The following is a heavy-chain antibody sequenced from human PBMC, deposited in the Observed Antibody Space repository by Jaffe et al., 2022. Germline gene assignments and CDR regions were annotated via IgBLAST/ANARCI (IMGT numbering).Heavy chain of an antibody. Sequence: QVQLVQSGAEVKKPGASVKVSCKASGYTFTSYAMHWVRQAPGQRLEWMGWINAGNGNTKYSQKFQGRVTITRDTSASTAYMELSSLRSEDTAVYYCARGSFRGYSGYDPSVDFDYWGQGTLVTVSS. D-gene: IGHD5-12*01. CDR1: GYTFTSYA. CDR3: ARGSFRGYSGYDPSVDFDY. J-gene: IGHJ4*02. CDR2: INAGNGNT. V-gene: IGHV1-3*01.